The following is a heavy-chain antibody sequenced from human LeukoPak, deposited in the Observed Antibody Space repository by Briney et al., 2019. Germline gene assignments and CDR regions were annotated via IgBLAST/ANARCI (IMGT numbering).Heavy chain of an antibody. CDR1: GFTVSSNY. CDR2: IYSGGST. D-gene: IGHD3-10*01. J-gene: IGHJ4*02. V-gene: IGHV3-53*01. Sequence: GALRLSCAASGFTVSSNYMSWVRQAPGKGLEWVSVIYSGGSTYYADSVKGRFTISRDNAKNTLYLQINSLRVEDTALYYCVRGGSSVSFDYWGQGTLVAVSS. CDR3: VRGGSSVSFDY.